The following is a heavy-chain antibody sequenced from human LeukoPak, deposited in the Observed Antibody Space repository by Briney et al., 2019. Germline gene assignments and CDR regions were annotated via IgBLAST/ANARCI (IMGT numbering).Heavy chain of an antibody. CDR3: AKGLYM. J-gene: IGHJ4*02. CDR1: GFTFSSSY. D-gene: IGHD2-2*02. CDR2: INQDGSQI. Sequence: GGSLRLSWAAAGFTFSSSYMNWVRQIPGKGLEWVANINQDGSQIYHVHSVKGRFTISRDNDKNSLYLQMNSLRAEDTAVYYCAKGLYMGGQGTLVTVSS. V-gene: IGHV3-7*04.